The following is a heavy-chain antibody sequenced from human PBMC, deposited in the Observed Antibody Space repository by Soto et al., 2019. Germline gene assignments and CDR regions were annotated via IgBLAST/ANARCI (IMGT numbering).Heavy chain of an antibody. V-gene: IGHV4-59*01. D-gene: IGHD3-9*01. CDR2: IDDSGST. J-gene: IGHJ6*03. CDR3: ARVLRYFDWSFRGHYYYYYMDG. Sequence: PSETLSLTCTVSGGSISSYYWSWIRQPPGKGLEWIGYIDDSGSTNYIPSLRSRVTISVDTSTNQFSLRLSSVTAADTAVYYCARVLRYFDWSFRGHYYYYYMDGWGTGTTVTVS. CDR1: GGSISSYY.